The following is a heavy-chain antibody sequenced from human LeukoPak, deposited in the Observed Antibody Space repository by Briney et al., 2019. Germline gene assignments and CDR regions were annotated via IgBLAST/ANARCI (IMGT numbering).Heavy chain of an antibody. V-gene: IGHV3-23*01. CDR3: AKDLRTGYSYGRYYFDY. CDR1: GFTLSSYA. Sequence: GGSLRLSCAASGFTLSSYAMSWVRQAPGEGLEWVSAISGSGGSTYYADSVKGRFTISRDNSKNTLYLQMNSLRAEDTAVYYCAKDLRTGYSYGRYYFDYWGQGTLVTVSS. CDR2: ISGSGGST. D-gene: IGHD5-18*01. J-gene: IGHJ4*02.